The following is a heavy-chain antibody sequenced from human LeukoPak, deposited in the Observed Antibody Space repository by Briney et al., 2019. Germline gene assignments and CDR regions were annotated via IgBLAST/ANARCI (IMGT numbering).Heavy chain of an antibody. D-gene: IGHD5-24*01. CDR3: ARVGVRDGYNYGGFDY. J-gene: IGHJ4*02. Sequence: SESLSLTCTVSVGSISSYYWRWIRQPPRKGQEWIGYIYYSGSTNYNPSLKSRVTISVGTSKNQFSLKLSSVTAADTAVYYCARVGVRDGYNYGGFDYWGQGTLVTVSS. CDR2: IYYSGST. CDR1: VGSISSYY. V-gene: IGHV4-59*01.